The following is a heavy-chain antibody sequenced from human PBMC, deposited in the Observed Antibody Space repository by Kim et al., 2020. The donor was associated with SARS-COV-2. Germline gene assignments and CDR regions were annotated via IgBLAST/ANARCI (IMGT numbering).Heavy chain of an antibody. CDR3: ARGSAVVVPSPILGLGPHYDYFIMAF. Sequence: SETLSLTCAVYGGSFSGHYWSWIRQPPGKGLEWIGEIHQSGSTNDNPSLKSRLTISIDTSRNQFSLKLSSLTAADTGFYYCARGSAVVVPSPILGLGPHYDYFIMAFWGHGTTVTVSS. CDR1: GGSFSGHY. CDR2: IHQSGST. V-gene: IGHV4-34*01. D-gene: IGHD2-2*02. J-gene: IGHJ6*02.